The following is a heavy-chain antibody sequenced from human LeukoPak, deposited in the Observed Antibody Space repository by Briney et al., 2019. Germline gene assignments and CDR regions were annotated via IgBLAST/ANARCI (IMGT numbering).Heavy chain of an antibody. D-gene: IGHD6-19*01. CDR1: GGTFSSYA. CDR3: ARDRRWYSSGWYGIDY. Sequence: SVKVSCKASGGTFSSYAISWVRQAPGQGLEWMGGIIPIFGTANYAQKFQGRVTITADESTSTAYMELSSLRSEDTAVYYCARDRRWYSSGWYGIDYWGQGTLVTVSP. V-gene: IGHV1-69*01. CDR2: IIPIFGTA. J-gene: IGHJ4*02.